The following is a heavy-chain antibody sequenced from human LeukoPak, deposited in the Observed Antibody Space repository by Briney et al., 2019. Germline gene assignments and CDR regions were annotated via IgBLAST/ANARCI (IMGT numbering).Heavy chain of an antibody. CDR3: ARHSSTWYVPHFDY. J-gene: IGHJ4*02. V-gene: IGHV4-59*11. CDR2: IYYSGST. Sequence: SETLSLTCTVSGGSISSHYWSWIRQPPGKGLEWIGYIYYSGSTNYNPSLKSRVTISVDTSKNQFSLKLSSVTAADTAVYYCARHSSTWYVPHFDYWGQGTLVTVSS. CDR1: GGSISSHY. D-gene: IGHD6-13*01.